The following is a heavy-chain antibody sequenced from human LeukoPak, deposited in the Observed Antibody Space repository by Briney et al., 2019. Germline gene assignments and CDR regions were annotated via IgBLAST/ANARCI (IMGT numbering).Heavy chain of an antibody. CDR1: GGSISSGGYY. J-gene: IGHJ4*02. V-gene: IGHV4-31*03. D-gene: IGHD3-22*01. Sequence: SETLSLTCTVSGGSISSGGYYWSWIRQHPGKGLEWIGYIYYSGSTYYNPSLKSRVTISVDTSKNQFSLKLSSVTAADTAVYYCAREQLLSGVVVNLYFDYWGQGTLVTVSS. CDR2: IYYSGST. CDR3: AREQLLSGVVVNLYFDY.